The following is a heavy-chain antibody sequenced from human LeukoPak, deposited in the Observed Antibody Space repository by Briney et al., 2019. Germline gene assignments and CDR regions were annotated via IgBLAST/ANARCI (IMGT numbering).Heavy chain of an antibody. J-gene: IGHJ2*01. D-gene: IGHD2-2*01. CDR3: AKGPRDAAKSNWYFDL. Sequence: SGGSLRLSCAASGFTFDDYAMHWVRQAPGKGLEWVSGISWNSGSIGYADSVKGRFTISRDNAKNSLYLQMNSLRAEDTALYYCAKGPRDAAKSNWYFDLWGRGTLVTVSS. CDR1: GFTFDDYA. CDR2: ISWNSGSI. V-gene: IGHV3-9*01.